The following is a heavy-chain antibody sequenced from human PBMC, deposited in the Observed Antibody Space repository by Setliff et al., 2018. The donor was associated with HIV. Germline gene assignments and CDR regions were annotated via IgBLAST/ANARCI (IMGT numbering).Heavy chain of an antibody. CDR2: ISSKRTSI. CDR3: ARGPTTVTNYYYYYMDV. CDR1: GFTFSNYA. Sequence: PGGSLRLSCAASGFTFSNYAMHWVRQAPGKGLEWISYISSKRTSIYYADSVKGRFTISRDNDRNSLYLQMNGLRAEDTAVYYCARGPTTVTNYYYYYMDVWGKGTTVTVSS. J-gene: IGHJ6*03. D-gene: IGHD4-17*01. V-gene: IGHV3-48*01.